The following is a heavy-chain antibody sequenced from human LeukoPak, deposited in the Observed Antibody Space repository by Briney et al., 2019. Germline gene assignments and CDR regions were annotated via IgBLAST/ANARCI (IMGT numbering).Heavy chain of an antibody. CDR1: GGSFSGYY. D-gene: IGHD6-13*01. J-gene: IGHJ4*02. Sequence: SETLSLTCAVYGGSFSGYYWSWIRQPPGKGLEWVGEINHSGSTNYNPSLKSRVTISVDTSKNQFSLKLSSVTAADTAVYYCARRTHSSSWEFDYWGQGTLVTVSS. CDR2: INHSGST. V-gene: IGHV4-34*01. CDR3: ARRTHSSSWEFDY.